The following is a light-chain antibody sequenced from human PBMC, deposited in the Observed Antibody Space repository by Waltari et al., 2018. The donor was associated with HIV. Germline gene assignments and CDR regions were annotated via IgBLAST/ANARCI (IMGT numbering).Light chain of an antibody. CDR3: SSYTSSSTLRV. CDR2: DVS. J-gene: IGLJ3*02. V-gene: IGLV2-14*03. Sequence: QSALTPPASVSGSPGQSITISCTGTSSDVGGYNYFSWYQQHPGKAPKLMIYDVSNRPSGVSNRFSGSKSGNTASLTISGLQAEDEADYYCSSYTSSSTLRVFGGGTKLTVL. CDR1: SSDVGGYNY.